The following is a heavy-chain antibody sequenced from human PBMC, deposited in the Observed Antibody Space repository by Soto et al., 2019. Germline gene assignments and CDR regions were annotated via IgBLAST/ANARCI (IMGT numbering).Heavy chain of an antibody. D-gene: IGHD3-10*01. Sequence: ASVKVSCKASGYTFTSYGISWVRQAPGQGLEWMGWISAYNGNTNYAQKLQGRVTMTTDTSTSTAYMELRSLRSDGTGVYYCARDPPPLWFGELLKWYYYYGMDVWGQGTTVTVSS. CDR2: ISAYNGNT. V-gene: IGHV1-18*04. CDR3: ARDPPPLWFGELLKWYYYYGMDV. J-gene: IGHJ6*02. CDR1: GYTFTSYG.